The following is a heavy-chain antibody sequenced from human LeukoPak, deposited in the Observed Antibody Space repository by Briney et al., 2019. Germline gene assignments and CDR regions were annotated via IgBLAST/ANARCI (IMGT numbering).Heavy chain of an antibody. D-gene: IGHD3-22*01. CDR1: GGSISSGNYY. J-gene: IGHJ4*02. Sequence: SQTLSLTCTVSGGSISSGNYYWSWIRQPPGKGLEWIAYINYSGNTYHNPSLKSRVTISVDTSRNQFSLKLNSVTAADTAIYYCASMSGYYSKFDYWGQGTLVTVSS. CDR3: ASMSGYYSKFDY. CDR2: INYSGNT. V-gene: IGHV4-30-4*01.